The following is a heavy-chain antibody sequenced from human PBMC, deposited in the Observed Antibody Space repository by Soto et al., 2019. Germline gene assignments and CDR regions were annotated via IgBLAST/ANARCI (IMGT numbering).Heavy chain of an antibody. CDR2: ISYDGSNK. CDR3: AKEVPVYGPPYGAFDI. J-gene: IGHJ3*02. Sequence: GGSLRLSCAASGFTFSSYAMHWVRQAPGKGLESVTIISYDGSNKYYADSVRGRFTISRDNSKNMLYLQMNSLRAEDTAVYYCAKEVPVYGPPYGAFDIWGQGTMVTVSS. CDR1: GFTFSSYA. V-gene: IGHV3-30*18. D-gene: IGHD3-10*01.